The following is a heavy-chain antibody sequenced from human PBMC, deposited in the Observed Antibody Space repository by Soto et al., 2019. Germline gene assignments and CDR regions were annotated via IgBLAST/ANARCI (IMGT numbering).Heavy chain of an antibody. V-gene: IGHV1-46*01. J-gene: IGHJ6*02. CDR3: ARVHFVVDYYDSSGSSGYYYGMDV. Sequence: ASVKVSCKASGYTFTSYYMHWVRQAPGQGLEWMGIINPSGGSTSYAQKFQGRVTMTRDTSTSTVYMELSSLRSEDTAVYYCARVHFVVDYYDSSGSSGYYYGMDVWGQGTTVTVSS. CDR1: GYTFTSYY. D-gene: IGHD3-22*01. CDR2: INPSGGST.